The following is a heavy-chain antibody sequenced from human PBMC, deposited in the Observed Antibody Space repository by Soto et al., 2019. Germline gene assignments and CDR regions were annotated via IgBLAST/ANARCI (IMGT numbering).Heavy chain of an antibody. Sequence: QVQLVQSGAEVKKPGSSVKVSCKASGGTSNSYAISWVRQAPGQGLEWMGGIIPIFGTADYAQKFQGRVTITADESTSTAYMELSSLRSEDTAVYYSARHPVSGSYAYYYGMDVWGQGTTVTVSS. CDR3: ARHPVSGSYAYYYGMDV. D-gene: IGHD1-26*01. V-gene: IGHV1-69*12. CDR2: IIPIFGTA. CDR1: GGTSNSYA. J-gene: IGHJ6*02.